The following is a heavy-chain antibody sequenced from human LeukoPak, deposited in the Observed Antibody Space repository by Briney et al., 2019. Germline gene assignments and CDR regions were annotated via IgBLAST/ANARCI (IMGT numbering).Heavy chain of an antibody. CDR1: GFTFSSYS. V-gene: IGHV3-21*01. CDR2: ISATSSYM. Sequence: GGSLRLSCAASGFTFSSYSMNWVRQTPGKGLEWVSPISATSSYMYYADSARGRFTISRDNAKNSMYLQMNSLRAEDTAVYYCARDKTEQWLVLEAFDIWGQGTVVTVSS. CDR3: ARDKTEQWLVLEAFDI. J-gene: IGHJ3*02. D-gene: IGHD6-19*01.